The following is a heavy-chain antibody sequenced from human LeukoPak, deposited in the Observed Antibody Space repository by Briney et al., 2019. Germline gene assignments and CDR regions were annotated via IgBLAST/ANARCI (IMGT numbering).Heavy chain of an antibody. D-gene: IGHD2-21*01. J-gene: IGHJ4*02. CDR2: IYYSGST. V-gene: IGHV4-59*01. CDR1: GGSISSYY. CDR3: ARGVNKGYFDY. Sequence: SETLSLTCTVSGGSISSYYWSWIRQPPGKGLEWIGYIYYSGSTNYSPSLKSRVTISLDTSKNQFSLKLSSVTAADTAVYYCARGVNKGYFDYCGQGTLVTVSS.